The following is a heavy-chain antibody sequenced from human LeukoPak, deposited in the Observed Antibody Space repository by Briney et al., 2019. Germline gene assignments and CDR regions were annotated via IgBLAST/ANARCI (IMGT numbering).Heavy chain of an antibody. V-gene: IGHV4-39*01. CDR2: INYSGTTA. J-gene: IGHJ5*02. D-gene: IGHD2/OR15-2a*01. CDR1: GGSIRNSDYL. CDR3: ARHVDGFSFALPRFYDL. Sequence: SETLSLTCSVSGGSIRNSDYLWGWIRQPPGKGLEWIGNINYSGTTAHYNPSLKSRVTMSAGTSKNQFSLRLTSVTAADTAIYYRARHVDGFSFALPRFYDLWGQGTLVPVSS.